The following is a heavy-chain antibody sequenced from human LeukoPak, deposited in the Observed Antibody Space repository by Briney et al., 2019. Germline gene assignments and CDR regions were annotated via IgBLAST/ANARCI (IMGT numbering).Heavy chain of an antibody. J-gene: IGHJ4*02. CDR2: ITSRNTDI. CDR1: GFTFRSYS. D-gene: IGHD4-23*01. Sequence: GGSLRLSCAASGFTFRSYSMNWVRQAPGKGLEWVSSITSRNTDIYYADSVKGRFTISRDIAKNSLYLQMNSLRAEDTAVYYCARAAVVTSPFDYWGQGTLVTVSS. CDR3: ARAAVVTSPFDY. V-gene: IGHV3-21*04.